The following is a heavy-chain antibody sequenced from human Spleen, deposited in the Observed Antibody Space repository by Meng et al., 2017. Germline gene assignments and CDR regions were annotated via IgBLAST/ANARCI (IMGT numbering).Heavy chain of an antibody. CDR2: INHIGST. CDR1: GGSVSGSY. CDR3: ARVEGTIAAAGGSWFDP. J-gene: IGHJ5*02. V-gene: IGHV4-34*01. D-gene: IGHD6-13*01. Sequence: QWAEGCLMLLGRLPPNWVVNGGSVSGSYWIWIRQPPGKGLEWIGEINHIGSTNYNPSLKSRVTISVDTSKNQFSLKLSSVTAADTAVYYCARVEGTIAAAGGSWFDPWGQGTLVTVSS.